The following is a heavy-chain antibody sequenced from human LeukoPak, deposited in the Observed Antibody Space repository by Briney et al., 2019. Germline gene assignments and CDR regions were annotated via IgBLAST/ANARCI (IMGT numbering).Heavy chain of an antibody. J-gene: IGHJ3*02. Sequence: GASVKVSCKASGYTFTGYYMHWVRQAPGQGLEWMGWINPNSGGTNYAQKFQGRVTMTRDTSISTAYMELSRLRSDDTAVYYCARDFYINDSGAFDIWGQGTMVTVSS. V-gene: IGHV1-2*02. CDR1: GYTFTGYY. D-gene: IGHD4-11*01. CDR2: INPNSGGT. CDR3: ARDFYINDSGAFDI.